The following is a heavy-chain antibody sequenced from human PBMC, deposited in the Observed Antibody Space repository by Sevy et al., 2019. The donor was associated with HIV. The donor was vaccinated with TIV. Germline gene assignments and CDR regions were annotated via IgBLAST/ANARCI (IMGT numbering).Heavy chain of an antibody. V-gene: IGHV3-23*01. CDR2: INGKGRST. CDR1: GFTFSGYA. J-gene: IGHJ6*02. CDR3: AKTINSGGGVVPAANYYYYGMDV. Sequence: GGSLRLSCADSGFTFSGYAMSWVRQAPGKGLEWVSAINGKGRSTHYADSVEGRFTISRDNSKNTLYLQMNSLRAEDTAVYYCAKTINSGGGVVPAANYYYYGMDVWGQGTTVTVSS. D-gene: IGHD2-2*01.